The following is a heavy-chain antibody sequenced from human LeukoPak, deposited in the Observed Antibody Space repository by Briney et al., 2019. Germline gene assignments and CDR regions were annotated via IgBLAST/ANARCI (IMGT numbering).Heavy chain of an antibody. D-gene: IGHD6-19*01. J-gene: IGHJ4*02. Sequence: PSETLSLTCTVSGGSISSSSYSWGWIRQPPGKGLEWIGSIYYSGSTYYNPSLKSRVTISVDTSKNQFSLKLSSVTAADTAVYYCARQEQWLDGELFDYWGQGTLVTVSS. V-gene: IGHV4-39*01. CDR1: GGSISSSSYS. CDR3: ARQEQWLDGELFDY. CDR2: IYYSGST.